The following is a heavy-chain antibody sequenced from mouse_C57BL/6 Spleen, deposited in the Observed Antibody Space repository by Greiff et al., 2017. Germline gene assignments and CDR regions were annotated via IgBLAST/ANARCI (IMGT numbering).Heavy chain of an antibody. J-gene: IGHJ4*01. CDR3: SRHHTTDGYYDSYAMDY. D-gene: IGHD2-3*01. V-gene: IGHV1-62-2*01. CDR2: FYPGSGSI. Sequence: VQLVESGAELVKPGASVKLSCKASGYTFTEYTIHWVKQRSGQGLEWIGWFYPGSGSIKYNEKFKDKATLTADNSSSTVYMELSRMTSEDSAVYVCSRHHTTDGYYDSYAMDYWGQGTSVTVSS. CDR1: GYTFTEYT.